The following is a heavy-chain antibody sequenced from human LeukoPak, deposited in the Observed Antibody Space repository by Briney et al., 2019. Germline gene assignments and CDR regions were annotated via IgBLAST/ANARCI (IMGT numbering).Heavy chain of an antibody. CDR2: IIPIFGTA. CDR3: ARDGYYYDSSGYSQSPDYYYMDV. J-gene: IGHJ6*03. D-gene: IGHD3-22*01. Sequence: ALVKVSCTASGGTFSSYAISWVRQAPGQGLEWMGGIIPIFGTANYAQKFQGRVTITTDESTSTAYMELSSLRSEDTAVYYCARDGYYYDSSGYSQSPDYYYMDVWGKGTTVTVSS. CDR1: GGTFSSYA. V-gene: IGHV1-69*05.